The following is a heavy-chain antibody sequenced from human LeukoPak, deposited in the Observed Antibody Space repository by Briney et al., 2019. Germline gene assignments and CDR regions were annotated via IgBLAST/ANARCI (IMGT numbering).Heavy chain of an antibody. CDR1: GFTFSGSA. CDR3: TRDSGTYNWFDP. CDR2: IDKKDKGYATAR. D-gene: IGHD1-26*01. Sequence: PGGSLRLSCAASGFTFSGSAIHWVRQSSGKGVEWVGQIDKKDKGYATARAYAASVKSSFTISRDDSINTAYLQMKSLKTEDTALYYCTRDSGTYNWFDPWGQGTLVTVSS. J-gene: IGHJ5*02. V-gene: IGHV3-73*01.